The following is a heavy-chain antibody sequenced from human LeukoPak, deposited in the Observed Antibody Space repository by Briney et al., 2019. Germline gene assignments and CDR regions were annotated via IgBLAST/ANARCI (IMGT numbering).Heavy chain of an antibody. J-gene: IGHJ5*02. V-gene: IGHV4-38-2*01. Sequence: PSETLSLTCAVSGYSISSGYFWGWIRPPPGKGLEWIGSFYHSGSTHYNPSLRSRVTISVDTSKNQFSLNLSSATAADTAVYYCARHDFYSNYPHNWFDPWGQGTLVTISS. CDR2: FYHSGST. D-gene: IGHD4-11*01. CDR1: GYSISSGYF. CDR3: ARHDFYSNYPHNWFDP.